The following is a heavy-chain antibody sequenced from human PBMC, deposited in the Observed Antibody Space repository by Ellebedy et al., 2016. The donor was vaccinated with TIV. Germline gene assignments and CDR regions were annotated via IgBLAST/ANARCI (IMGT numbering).Heavy chain of an antibody. CDR1: GYTFTSYG. CDR2: IIPIFGTA. Sequence: SVKVSXKASGYTFTSYGISWVRQAPGQGLEWMGGIIPIFGTANYAQKFQGRVTITADESTSTAYMELSSLRSEDTAVYYCARAYCGGDCSYWYFDLWGRGTLVTVSS. CDR3: ARAYCGGDCSYWYFDL. D-gene: IGHD2-21*02. J-gene: IGHJ2*01. V-gene: IGHV1-69*13.